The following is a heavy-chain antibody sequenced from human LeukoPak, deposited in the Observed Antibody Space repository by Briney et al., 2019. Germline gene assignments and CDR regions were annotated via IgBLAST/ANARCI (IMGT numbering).Heavy chain of an antibody. V-gene: IGHV3-48*01. D-gene: IGHD1-26*01. CDR2: ITSDSSSI. CDR3: ATDGIPGATTTLDY. Sequence: GSLRLSCAASGFGFSSYGMNWVRRAPGKGLEWVSYITSDSSSIYYADSVKGRFTISRDNAKNSLYLQMNGLRAEDTAVYYCATDGIPGATTTLDYWGQGTLVTVSS. J-gene: IGHJ4*02. CDR1: GFGFSSYG.